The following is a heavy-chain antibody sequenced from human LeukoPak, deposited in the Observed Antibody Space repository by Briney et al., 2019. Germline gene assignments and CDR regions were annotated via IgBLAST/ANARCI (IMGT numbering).Heavy chain of an antibody. J-gene: IGHJ5*02. CDR2: IYSSGST. CDR1: GASISAFH. CDR3: ARAIFGVVSWFDP. D-gene: IGHD3-3*01. V-gene: IGHV4-4*07. Sequence: SETLSLTCTVSGASISAFHWTWFRQPAGKTLEWIGLIYSSGSTLLNPSLKTRVAMSLDLTKNQLSLRLTSLTAADTAVYYCARAIFGVVSWFDPWGQGTLVTVSS.